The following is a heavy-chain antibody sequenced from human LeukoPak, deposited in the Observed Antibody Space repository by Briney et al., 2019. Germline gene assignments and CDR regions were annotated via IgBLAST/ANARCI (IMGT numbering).Heavy chain of an antibody. CDR3: ARDWNIVGDDY. CDR1: GFAFSDYY. CDR2: ISSTGSIT. Sequence: GGSLRLSCEASGFAFSDYYMTWIRQSPGRGLEWISYISSTGSITYYADSVEGLFTISRDNAKNSLYLQMNSLRAEDTAVYYCARDWNIVGDDYWGQGTLVTVSS. V-gene: IGHV3-11*04. J-gene: IGHJ4*02. D-gene: IGHD1-26*01.